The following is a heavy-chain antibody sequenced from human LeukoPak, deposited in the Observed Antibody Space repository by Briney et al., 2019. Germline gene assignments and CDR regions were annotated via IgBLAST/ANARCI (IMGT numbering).Heavy chain of an antibody. Sequence: SETLSLTCAVYGGSFSGYYWSWIRQPPGKGLEWIGEINHSGGTNYNPSLKSRVTMSVDTSKNQFSLKLSSVTAADTAVYYCAITTATTYSSSWYYFDYWGQGTLVTVSS. CDR1: GGSFSGYY. D-gene: IGHD6-13*01. CDR3: AITTATTYSSSWYYFDY. V-gene: IGHV4-34*01. J-gene: IGHJ4*02. CDR2: INHSGGT.